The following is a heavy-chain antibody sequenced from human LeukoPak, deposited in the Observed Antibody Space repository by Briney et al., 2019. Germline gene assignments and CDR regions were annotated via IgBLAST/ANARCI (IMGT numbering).Heavy chain of an antibody. CDR1: GYTFTSYY. Sequence: ASVKVSCKASGYTFTSYYMHWVRQAPGQGLEWMGIINTSGGSTSYAQKFQGRVTMSRDTSTSTVYMELSSLRSEDTAVYYCARDLEAVAGIWGQGTLVTVSS. D-gene: IGHD6-19*01. CDR2: INTSGGST. CDR3: ARDLEAVAGI. V-gene: IGHV1-46*01. J-gene: IGHJ4*02.